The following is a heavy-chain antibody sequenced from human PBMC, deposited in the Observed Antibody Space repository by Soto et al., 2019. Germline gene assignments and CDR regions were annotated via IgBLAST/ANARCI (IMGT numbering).Heavy chain of an antibody. CDR1: GFTFSDHF. V-gene: IGHV3-11*01. D-gene: IGHD6-13*01. J-gene: IGHJ6*02. Sequence: PGGSLRLSCAASGFTFSDHFMSWVRQAPGKGLEWISYMTPSGSSRSYADSVKGRLTISRDNAKNSLYLQMNSLRGDDTAVYYGARDWAAYYGMDVWGQGTTVTVSS. CDR2: MTPSGSSR. CDR3: ARDWAAYYGMDV.